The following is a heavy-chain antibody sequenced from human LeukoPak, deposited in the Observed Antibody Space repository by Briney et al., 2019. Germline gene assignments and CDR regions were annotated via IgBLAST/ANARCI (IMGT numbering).Heavy chain of an antibody. D-gene: IGHD3-22*01. J-gene: IGHJ4*02. V-gene: IGHV1-2*02. CDR2: INPNSGGT. CDR3: ARGWDYYDSSGYYYFDY. CDR1: GYTFTGYY. Sequence: ASVKVSCKASGYTFTGYYMHWVRQAPGQGLEWMGWINPNSGGTNYAQKFRGRVTMTRDTSISTAYMELSRLRSDDTAVYYCARGWDYYDSSGYYYFDYWGQGTLVAVSS.